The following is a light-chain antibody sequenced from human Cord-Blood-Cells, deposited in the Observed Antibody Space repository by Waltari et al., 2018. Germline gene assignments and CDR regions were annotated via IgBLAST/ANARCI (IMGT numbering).Light chain of an antibody. Sequence: DIQMTQSPSSLSASVGDRVTITCRASQGISNSLAWYQQKPGKAPKLLLYASSRLESGVPSRFSGSVSGTDYTLTISSLQPEDFATYCCQQYYSTPTFGQGTKVEIK. CDR1: QGISNS. J-gene: IGKJ1*01. V-gene: IGKV1-NL1*01. CDR3: QQYYSTPT. CDR2: ASS.